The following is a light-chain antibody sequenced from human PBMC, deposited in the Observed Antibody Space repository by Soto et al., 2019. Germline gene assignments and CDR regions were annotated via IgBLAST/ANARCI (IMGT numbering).Light chain of an antibody. V-gene: IGKV3-15*01. CDR3: QQYQQWTSRT. J-gene: IGKJ4*01. CDR1: QSVSTN. CDR2: DAS. Sequence: EILMTKSPASMSVSTEEHATLSCTASQSVSTNLVCYQQKLGQSPRLLIYDASPRPTGIPARFVGMGSGTQFTLTIPSLQSEDSAVYYCQQYQQWTSRTFGGGTKGEF.